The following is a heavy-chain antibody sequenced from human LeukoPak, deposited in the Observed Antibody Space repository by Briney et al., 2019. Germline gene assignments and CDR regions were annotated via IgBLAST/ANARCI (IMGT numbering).Heavy chain of an antibody. Sequence: ASVKVSCKASGYTFTSYGISWVRQAPGQGLEWMGWISAYNGNINYAHKLQGRVTMTTDTCTSTAYMELRSLRSDDQAVYYCERVPHKFGRYFVLHDDYWGQGTLVTVSS. CDR1: GYTFTSYG. CDR3: ERVPHKFGRYFVLHDDY. D-gene: IGHD3-9*01. V-gene: IGHV1-18*01. CDR2: ISAYNGNI. J-gene: IGHJ4*02.